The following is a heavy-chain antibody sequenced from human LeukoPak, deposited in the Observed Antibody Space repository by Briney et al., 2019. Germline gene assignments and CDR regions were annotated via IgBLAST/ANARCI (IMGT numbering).Heavy chain of an antibody. Sequence: ASVKVSCRASGYTFTGYYMHWVRQAPGQGLEWMGWINPNSGGTNYAQKFQGRVTMTRDTSISTAYMELSRLRSDDTAVYYCARGPRYDYVWGSYRLHDNDYWGQGTLVTVSS. V-gene: IGHV1-2*02. CDR3: ARGPRYDYVWGSYRLHDNDY. CDR1: GYTFTGYY. CDR2: INPNSGGT. D-gene: IGHD3-16*02. J-gene: IGHJ4*02.